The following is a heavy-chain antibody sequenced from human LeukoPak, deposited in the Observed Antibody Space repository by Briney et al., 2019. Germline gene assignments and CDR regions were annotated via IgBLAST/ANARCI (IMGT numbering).Heavy chain of an antibody. CDR3: AREPRDSGQNDY. V-gene: IGHV4-30-4*01. D-gene: IGHD1-14*01. J-gene: IGHJ4*02. CDR1: GGSISSGDYY. Sequence: SETLSLTCTVSGGSISSGDYYWSWIRQPPGKGLEWIGYIYYSGSTYYNPSLKSRVTISVDTSKNQFSLKLSSVTAADTAVYYCAREPRDSGQNDYWGQGTLVTVSS. CDR2: IYYSGST.